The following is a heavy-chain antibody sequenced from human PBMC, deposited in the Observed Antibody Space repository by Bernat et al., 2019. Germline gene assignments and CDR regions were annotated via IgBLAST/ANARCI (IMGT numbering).Heavy chain of an antibody. J-gene: IGHJ4*02. CDR2: IYYSGST. CDR3: ARHSFDILTGYLFDY. D-gene: IGHD3-9*01. V-gene: IGHV4-39*01. Sequence: QLQLQESGPGLVKPSETLSLTCTVSGGSISSSSCYWGWIRQPPGKGLEWIGSIYYSGSTYYNPSLKSRVTISVDTSKNQFSLKLSSVTAADTAVYYCARHSFDILTGYLFDYWGQGTLVTVSS. CDR1: GGSISSSSCY.